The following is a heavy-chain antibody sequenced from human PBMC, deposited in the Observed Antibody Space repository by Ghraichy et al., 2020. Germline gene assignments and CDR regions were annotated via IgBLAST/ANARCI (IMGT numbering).Heavy chain of an antibody. CDR2: MNPNSGNK. V-gene: IGHV1-8*02. CDR1: GYTFTSYD. D-gene: IGHD3-16*02. CDR3: AGVGRLRLGELSFEGDAFDI. J-gene: IGHJ3*02. Sequence: ASVKVSCKASGYTFTSYDINWVRQATGQGLEWMGWMNPNSGNKGYAQKFQGRVTMTRNTSISTAYMELSSLRSEDTAVYYCAGVGRLRLGELSFEGDAFDILRQGTIVTVSS.